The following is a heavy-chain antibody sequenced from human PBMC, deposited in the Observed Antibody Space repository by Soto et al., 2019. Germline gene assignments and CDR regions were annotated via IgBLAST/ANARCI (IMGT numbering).Heavy chain of an antibody. Sequence: QVQLVQSGSEVKKPGSSVKVSCKASGGTFSIYTISWVRQAPGQGLEWMGRVIPIFDVTSYAQRFQGRVTITADKXATTAYMELSSLRSEDTAVYYCARDRDNSNWPNFDYWGQGTLVTVSS. J-gene: IGHJ4*02. CDR1: GGTFSIYT. CDR2: VIPIFDVT. CDR3: ARDRDNSNWPNFDY. D-gene: IGHD6-13*01. V-gene: IGHV1-69*02.